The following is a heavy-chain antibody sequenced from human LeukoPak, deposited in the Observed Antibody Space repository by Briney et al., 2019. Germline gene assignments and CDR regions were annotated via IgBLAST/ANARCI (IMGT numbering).Heavy chain of an antibody. V-gene: IGHV4-59*08. D-gene: IGHD6-13*01. CDR2: IYYSGST. J-gene: IGHJ4*02. CDR1: GGSISSYY. Sequence: SETLSLTCTVSGGSISSYYWSWIRQPPGKGLDWIGYIYYSGSTNYNPSLKSRVTISVDTSKNQFSLKLSSVAAADTAVYYCARRDSSSCIDYWGQGTLVTVSS. CDR3: ARRDSSSCIDY.